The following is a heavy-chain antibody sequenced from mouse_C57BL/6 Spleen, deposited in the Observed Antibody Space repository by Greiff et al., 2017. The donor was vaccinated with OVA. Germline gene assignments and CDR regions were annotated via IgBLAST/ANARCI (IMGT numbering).Heavy chain of an antibody. Sequence: QVHVKQSGAELARPGASVKLSCKASGYTFTSYGISWVKQRTGQGLEWIGEIYPRSGNTYYNEKFKGKATLTADKSSSTAYMELRSLTSEDSAVYFCARQSSGYPDYWGQGTTLTVSS. V-gene: IGHV1-81*01. D-gene: IGHD3-2*02. CDR1: GYTFTSYG. J-gene: IGHJ2*01. CDR2: IYPRSGNT. CDR3: ARQSSGYPDY.